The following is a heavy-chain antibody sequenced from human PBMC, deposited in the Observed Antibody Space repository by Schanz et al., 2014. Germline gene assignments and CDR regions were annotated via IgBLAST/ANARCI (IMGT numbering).Heavy chain of an antibody. V-gene: IGHV4-39*07. Sequence: QLQLQESGPGLVKPSETLSLTCTVSGGSISSSNYYWGWIRQPPGKGLEWIGEVNHGGYTHYNPSLKSRVTVSVDMSKKQFSLILTSMTAADTAVYYCTRSTLWSYDVWGRGTMVIVSS. CDR1: GGSISSSNYY. J-gene: IGHJ3*01. CDR2: VNHGGYT. CDR3: TRSTLWSYDV. D-gene: IGHD2-21*01.